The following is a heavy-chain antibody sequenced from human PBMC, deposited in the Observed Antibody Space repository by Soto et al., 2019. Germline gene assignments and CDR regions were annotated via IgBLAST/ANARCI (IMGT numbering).Heavy chain of an antibody. CDR1: GVSISSADFY. J-gene: IGHJ6*02. V-gene: IGHV4-30-4*01. Sequence: QVRLQESGPGLVKPSQTLSLTCSVSGVSISSADFYWSWIRQPPGKALEWLGDMSYSGSTYYNPSLQSRITMSLDTSKNNFSLTLTSVTAADTAVYFCSRGTIDSIDTSRSGYGLDVWGQGTAVSVSS. D-gene: IGHD2-21*01. CDR3: SRGTIDSIDTSRSGYGLDV. CDR2: MSYSGST.